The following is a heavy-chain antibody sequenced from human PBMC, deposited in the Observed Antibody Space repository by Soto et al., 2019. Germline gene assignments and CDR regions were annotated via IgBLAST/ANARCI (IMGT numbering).Heavy chain of an antibody. V-gene: IGHV1-8*01. J-gene: IGHJ5*01. D-gene: IGHD3-10*01. Sequence: QVQLVQSGAEVKKPGASVKVSCTGSGYTFRSYDIHWVRQATGQGLEWMGWVNPNTGNTGYAQKFQGRVTMTRDMSKSSAYMEVTSLTSEDTAIYYCARAYGAGSFDFWGQGTLVSVS. CDR2: VNPNTGNT. CDR3: ARAYGAGSFDF. CDR1: GYTFRSYD.